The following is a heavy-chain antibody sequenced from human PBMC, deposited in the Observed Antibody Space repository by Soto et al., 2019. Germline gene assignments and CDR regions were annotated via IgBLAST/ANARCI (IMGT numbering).Heavy chain of an antibody. Sequence: GGSLRLSCAASGFTFSSYAMSWVRQAPGKGLEWVSAISGSGGSTYYADSVKGRFTISRDNSKNTLYLQMNSLRAEDTAVYYCAKVPDIPLVVTQYYFDYWGQGTLVTVSS. CDR3: AKVPDIPLVVTQYYFDY. V-gene: IGHV3-23*01. CDR2: ISGSGGST. CDR1: GFTFSSYA. J-gene: IGHJ4*02. D-gene: IGHD3-22*01.